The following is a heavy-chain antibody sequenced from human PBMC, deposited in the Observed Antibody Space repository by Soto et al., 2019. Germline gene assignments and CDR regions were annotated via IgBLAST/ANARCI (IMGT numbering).Heavy chain of an antibody. CDR2: ISNNGAHT. J-gene: IGHJ6*03. CDR3: ARWGYGCRGPNVDMDV. D-gene: IGHD2-15*01. CDR1: GFTFSNYE. V-gene: IGHV3-64*01. Sequence: EAQLVESGGGLVQPGGSLRLSCAASGFTFSNYEMNWVRQAPGKGLEYVSGISNNGAHTDYAKSVKGRFNISRDNSENSLYLQMAGLRAEEMALYYGARWGYGCRGPNVDMDVWGKGTTVPVSS.